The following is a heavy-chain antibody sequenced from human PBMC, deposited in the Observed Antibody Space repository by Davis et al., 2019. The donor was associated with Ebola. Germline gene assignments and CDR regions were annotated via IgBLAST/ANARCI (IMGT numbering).Heavy chain of an antibody. CDR3: AQQLGDYGGNALRY. Sequence: GEFLKISCAASGFTFSVYYLSWIRQAPGKGPEWVSSISSSASYKNYADSVKGRFTISRDDAKKSLYLQMDSLRAEDTAVYYCAQQLGDYGGNALRYWGQGTLVTVSS. CDR1: GFTFSVYY. J-gene: IGHJ4*02. CDR2: ISSSASYK. V-gene: IGHV3-11*06. D-gene: IGHD4-23*01.